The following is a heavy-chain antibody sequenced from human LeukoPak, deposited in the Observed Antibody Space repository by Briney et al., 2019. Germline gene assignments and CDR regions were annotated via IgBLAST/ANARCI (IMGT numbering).Heavy chain of an antibody. CDR1: GDTFDTYT. CDR2: FIPAFNTA. D-gene: IGHD7-27*01. V-gene: IGHV1-69*05. CDR3: VRDKGLTGDTCAFDI. J-gene: IGHJ3*02. Sequence: SSVKVSCKASGDTFDTYTISWVRQVPGQGLEWMGGFIPAFNTAHYARKFQGRVTITMDASTTTDFMEMSSLRFGDTAVYYCVRDKGLTGDTCAFDIWGQGTMVTVSS.